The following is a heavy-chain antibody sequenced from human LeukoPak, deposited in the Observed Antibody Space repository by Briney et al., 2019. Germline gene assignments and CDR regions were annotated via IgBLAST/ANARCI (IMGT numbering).Heavy chain of an antibody. CDR3: ARVSGSYGDSAY. CDR2: ITSSSSSM. CDR1: GFTFSSYS. Sequence: GGSLRLSCAASGFTFSSYSMNWVRQAPGKGLEWISYITSSSSSMYYTDSVKGRFTISRDNAKNSLYLQMNSLRAEDTAVYYCARVSGSYGDSAYWGQGTLVTVSS. J-gene: IGHJ4*02. D-gene: IGHD1-26*01. V-gene: IGHV3-48*04.